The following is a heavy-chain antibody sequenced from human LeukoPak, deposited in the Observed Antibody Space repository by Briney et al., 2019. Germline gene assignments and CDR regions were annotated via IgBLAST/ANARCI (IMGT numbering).Heavy chain of an antibody. Sequence: GGSLRLSCGASGFPFSSYSMNWVRQAPGKGRVWGSSISSRSYIYYADSVKGRFTNSRDNTTNSLYLQMNSLRAKYTAVYYCARVYYYDGSAYSPGGGMDVWGQGTTVTVSS. J-gene: IGHJ6*02. V-gene: IGHV3-21*01. D-gene: IGHD3-22*01. CDR1: GFPFSSYS. CDR3: ARVYYYDGSAYSPGGGMDV. CDR2: ISSRSYI.